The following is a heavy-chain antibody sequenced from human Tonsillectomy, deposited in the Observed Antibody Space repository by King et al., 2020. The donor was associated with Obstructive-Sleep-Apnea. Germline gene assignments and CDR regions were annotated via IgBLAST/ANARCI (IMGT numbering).Heavy chain of an antibody. CDR2: IKQDGSEK. CDR3: VRKRGDY. Sequence: VQLVESGGGLVQPGESLRLSCAASGFTFSSYYMGWFRQAPGKGLEWVANIKQDGSEKYYVDSVKGRFTISRDNAKNSLYLQMNSLRAEDTAVYYCVRKRGDYWGQGTLVTVSS. V-gene: IGHV3-7*03. CDR1: GFTFSSYY. J-gene: IGHJ4*02. D-gene: IGHD5-24*01.